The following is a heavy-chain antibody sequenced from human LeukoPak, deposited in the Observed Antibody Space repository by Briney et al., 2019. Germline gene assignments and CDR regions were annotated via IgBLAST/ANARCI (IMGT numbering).Heavy chain of an antibody. D-gene: IGHD7-27*01. CDR1: GYRFTNYW. CDR2: IYPDDSDS. V-gene: IGHV5-51*01. CDR3: ARQNWASGDY. J-gene: IGHJ4*02. Sequence: GESLKISCQGSGYRFTNYWLAWGRQVPGKGLEWMGIIYPDDSDSRYSPSFQGQVTMSVDKSISTAYLQWSSLKTSDTAIYYCARQNWASGDYWGQGTLVTVSS.